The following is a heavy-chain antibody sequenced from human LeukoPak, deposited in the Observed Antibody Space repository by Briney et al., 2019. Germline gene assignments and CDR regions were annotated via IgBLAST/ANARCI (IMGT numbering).Heavy chain of an antibody. J-gene: IGHJ4*02. CDR3: ARLCSGGSCPSYFDY. V-gene: IGHV4-4*02. D-gene: IGHD2-15*01. CDR1: GDSISNGNW. Sequence: SETLSLTCAVSGDSISNGNWWSWVRQPPGKGLEWIGEIYHSGSTNYNPSLKSRVTISVDKSKKQFSLNLSSVTAADTAVYYCARLCSGGSCPSYFDYWGQGTLVAVSS. CDR2: IYHSGST.